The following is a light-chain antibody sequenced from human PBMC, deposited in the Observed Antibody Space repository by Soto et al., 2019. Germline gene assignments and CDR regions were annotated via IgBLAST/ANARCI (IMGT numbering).Light chain of an antibody. V-gene: IGLV2-14*01. CDR3: FSHRSGDSHV. CDR2: GVT. Sequence: QSVLTRPAWVSGSPGQSITISCTGTSSDIGAYNYVSWYQQYPGKAPKLMIYGVTNRPSGVSNRFSGSKTGNTASLTISGLQAEDEADYYCFSHRSGDSHVFGPGSKVTVL. CDR1: SSDIGAYNY. J-gene: IGLJ1*01.